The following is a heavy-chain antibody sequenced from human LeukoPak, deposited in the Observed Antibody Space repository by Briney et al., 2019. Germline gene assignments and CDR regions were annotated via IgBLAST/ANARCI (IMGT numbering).Heavy chain of an antibody. CDR1: GGTFSSYA. J-gene: IGHJ5*02. CDR3: ARGGEAAAGKGFDP. D-gene: IGHD6-13*01. Sequence: ASVKVSCKASGGTFSSYAISWVRQAPGQGLEWMGIINPSGGSTSYAQKFQGRVTMTRDTSTSTVYMELSSLRSEDTAVYYCARGGEAAAGKGFDPWGQGTLVTVSS. CDR2: INPSGGST. V-gene: IGHV1-46*01.